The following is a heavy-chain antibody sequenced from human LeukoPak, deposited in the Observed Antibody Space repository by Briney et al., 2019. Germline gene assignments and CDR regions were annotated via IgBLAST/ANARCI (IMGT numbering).Heavy chain of an antibody. CDR1: GFTFSSSA. Sequence: LPGGSLRLSCAASGFTFSSSAMTWVRQAPGKGLGWVSSISGSGGSTYYADSVKGRFTISRDNSKNTLYLQMNSLRVEDTAVYYCAKGRASSGSYSFDGWGQGTLVTVSS. V-gene: IGHV3-23*01. CDR3: AKGRASSGSYSFDG. CDR2: ISGSGGST. J-gene: IGHJ4*02. D-gene: IGHD1-26*01.